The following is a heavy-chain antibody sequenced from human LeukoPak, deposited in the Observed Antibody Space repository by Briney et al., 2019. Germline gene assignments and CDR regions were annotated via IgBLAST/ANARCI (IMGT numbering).Heavy chain of an antibody. D-gene: IGHD3-10*01. CDR1: GFTFSSYA. V-gene: IGHV3-23*01. CDR3: AKDGVYGPGCCYYFDY. J-gene: IGHJ4*02. Sequence: PGGSLRLSCAASGFTFSSYAMSWVRQAPGKGLEWVSAISGCGASTYYADSVKGRFTISRDNSKNTVYLQMNSLRAEDTAVYYCAKDGVYGPGCCYYFDYWGQGTLVTVSS. CDR2: ISGCGAST.